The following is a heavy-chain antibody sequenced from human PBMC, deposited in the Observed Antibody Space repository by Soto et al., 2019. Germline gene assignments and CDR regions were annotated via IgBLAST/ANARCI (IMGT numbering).Heavy chain of an antibody. J-gene: IGHJ6*02. CDR2: IKGDGSST. CDR3: ARGIRNYYGVDV. CDR1: GFTFSTYC. V-gene: IGHV3-74*01. Sequence: QAGGSLRLSCAASGFTFSTYCMHWVRQAPGTGLEWVSRIKGDGSSTSYADSVKGRFTISRDNAKNTLYLQMNSLGAEDTAVYWCARGIRNYYGVDVWGQGTTVTVSS.